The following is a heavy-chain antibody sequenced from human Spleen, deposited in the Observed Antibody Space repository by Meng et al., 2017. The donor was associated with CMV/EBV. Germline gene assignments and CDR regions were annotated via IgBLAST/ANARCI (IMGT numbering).Heavy chain of an antibody. CDR2: IYYSGST. CDR1: GGSISSSSYY. D-gene: IGHD1-26*01. CDR3: ARGRAQWVY. Sequence: GSLRLSCTVSGGSISSSSYYWGWIRQPPGKGLEWIGSIYYSGSTNYNPSLKSRVTISVDTSKNQFFLKLSSVTAADTAVYYCARGRAQWVYWGQGTLVTVSS. J-gene: IGHJ4*02. V-gene: IGHV4-39*07.